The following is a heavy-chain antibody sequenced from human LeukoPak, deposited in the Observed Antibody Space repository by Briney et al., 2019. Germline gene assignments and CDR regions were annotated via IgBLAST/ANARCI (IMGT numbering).Heavy chain of an antibody. CDR2: IYYSGST. CDR1: GGSISSYY. J-gene: IGHJ2*01. D-gene: IGHD3-10*01. CDR3: ARVSVVRGVHSYWYFDL. V-gene: IGHV4-59*01. Sequence: PSETLSLTCTVSGGSISSYYWSWIRRPPGKGLEWIGYIYYSGSTNYNPSLKSRVTISVDTSKNQFSLKLSSVTAADTAVYYCARVSVVRGVHSYWYFDLWGRGTLVTVSS.